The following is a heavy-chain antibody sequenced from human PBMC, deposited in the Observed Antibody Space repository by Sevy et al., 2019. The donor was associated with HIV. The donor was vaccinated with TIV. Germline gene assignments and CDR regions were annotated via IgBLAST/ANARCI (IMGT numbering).Heavy chain of an antibody. V-gene: IGHV3-49*03. D-gene: IGHD3-10*01. CDR3: TRVRGTISPYYYFGMDV. J-gene: IGHJ6*02. Sequence: GGSLRLSCTSSGFRFGDYATSWLRQAPGKGLEWVGLIRSKTFGGTIEHAASVKGRFIISRDDSKNIAYLQMNRLKTEDTAVYYCTRVRGTISPYYYFGMDVWGQGTTVTVSS. CDR1: GFRFGDYA. CDR2: IRSKTFGGTI.